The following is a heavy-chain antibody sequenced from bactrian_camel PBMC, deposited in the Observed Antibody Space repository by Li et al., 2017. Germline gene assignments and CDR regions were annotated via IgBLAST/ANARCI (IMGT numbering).Heavy chain of an antibody. D-gene: IGHD7*01. CDR3: ACETGGTYRLGLNV. CDR1: GVTQGSSFC. V-gene: IGHV3S26*01. Sequence: HVQLVESGGGSVQPGGSLRLACVASGVTQGSSFCMAWFRQAPGKEREGVAVSDRDGGATYADSVKGRFTISRDNAENTLYLQMNSLKTEDTAMYYCACETGGTYRLGLNVRGQGTQVTVS. J-gene: IGHJ4*01. CDR2: SDRDGGA.